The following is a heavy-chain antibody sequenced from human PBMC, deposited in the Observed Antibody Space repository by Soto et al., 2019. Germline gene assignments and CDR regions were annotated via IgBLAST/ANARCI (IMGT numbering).Heavy chain of an antibody. D-gene: IGHD6-19*01. CDR1: GYTFASYD. J-gene: IGHJ6*02. Sequence: SVKVSCKASGYTFASYDINWVRQATGQGLEWMGGMIPIFGKASYAQKFQGRVTITADESTSTAYMELSSLRSEDTAVYYCANGEQWHGYYYYGMDVWGQGTTVTVSS. CDR3: ANGEQWHGYYYYGMDV. CDR2: MIPIFGKA. V-gene: IGHV1-69*13.